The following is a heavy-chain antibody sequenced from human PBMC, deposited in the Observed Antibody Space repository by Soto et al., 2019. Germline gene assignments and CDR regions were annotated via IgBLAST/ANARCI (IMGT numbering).Heavy chain of an antibody. CDR2: IYQSGLT. J-gene: IGHJ5*02. CDR1: GGSDSISTYS. Sequence: TLSLTCTFSGGSDSISTYSWSWIRQPPGKGLEWVGFIYQSGLTSYSPSLKSRVTISLDRSKNQCSLKLTSVTAADTAVYYCAGMPYTSGLRFDPWGQGTLVTVSS. CDR3: AGMPYTSGLRFDP. D-gene: IGHD6-19*01. V-gene: IGHV4-30-2*01.